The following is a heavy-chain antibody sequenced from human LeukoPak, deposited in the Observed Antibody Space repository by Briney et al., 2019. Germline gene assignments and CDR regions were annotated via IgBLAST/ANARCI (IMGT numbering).Heavy chain of an antibody. D-gene: IGHD3-22*01. J-gene: IGHJ4*02. CDR3: ARDNWGDGGYYRTLDY. CDR2: IRYEGSDR. V-gene: IGHV3-33*01. CDR1: GFTFGSYG. Sequence: GGSLRLSCAASGFTFGSYGIYWVRQAPGKGLEWVAGIRYEGSDRSYADPVKGRFTISRDNSKNTVDLQMNSLRAEDTAVYYCARDNWGDGGYYRTLDYWGQGTLVTVSS.